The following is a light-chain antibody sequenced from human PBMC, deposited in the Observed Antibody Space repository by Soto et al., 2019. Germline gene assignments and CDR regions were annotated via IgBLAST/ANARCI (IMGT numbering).Light chain of an antibody. V-gene: IGKV1D-13*01. CDR3: QHFNNYPT. CDR1: QDISSA. CDR2: DAS. J-gene: IGKJ1*01. Sequence: GDRVTITCRASQDISSALAWYQQKPGKAPKLLMNDASSLESGVPSRFSGSGSGADFTLTISSLQPEDFATYYCQHFNNYPTFGQGTKVDIK.